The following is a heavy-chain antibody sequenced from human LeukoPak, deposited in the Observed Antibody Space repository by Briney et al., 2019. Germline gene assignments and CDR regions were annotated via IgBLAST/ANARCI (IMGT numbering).Heavy chain of an antibody. CDR3: AKDTRRVVVVAATPFADY. CDR2: IRYDGSNK. J-gene: IGHJ4*02. D-gene: IGHD2-15*01. Sequence: PGGSLRLSCAASGFTFSSYCMHWVRQAPGKGLKWVAFIRYDGSNKYYADSVKGRFTISRDNSKNTLYLQMNSLRVEDTAVYYCAKDTRRVVVVAATPFADYWGQGTLVTFSS. V-gene: IGHV3-30*02. CDR1: GFTFSSYC.